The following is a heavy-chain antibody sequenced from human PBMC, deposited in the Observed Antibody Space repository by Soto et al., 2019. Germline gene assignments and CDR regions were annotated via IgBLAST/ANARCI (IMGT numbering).Heavy chain of an antibody. CDR3: ARGPGYSSGWYFDY. J-gene: IGHJ4*02. V-gene: IGHV3-21*01. CDR1: GFTFSSYS. D-gene: IGHD6-19*01. Sequence: EVQLVESGGGLVKPGGSLRLSCEASGFTFSSYSMNWVGQAPGKGLEWVSSISSSSSYIYYADSVKGRFTISRDNAKNSLYLQMNSLRAEDTAVYYCARGPGYSSGWYFDYWGQGTLVTVSS. CDR2: ISSSSSYI.